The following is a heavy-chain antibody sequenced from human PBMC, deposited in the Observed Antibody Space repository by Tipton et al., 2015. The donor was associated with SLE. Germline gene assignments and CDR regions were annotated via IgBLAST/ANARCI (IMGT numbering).Heavy chain of an antibody. V-gene: IGHV3-23*01. D-gene: IGHD3-3*01. Sequence: SLRLSCAASGFTFSNYAMSWVRQAPGKGLEWVSAITGSGDRTYYIDSVQGRFTISRDNSKNSLYLQMNGLRAEDTAVYYCARSPVDYWNGYSAWGQGTLVAVSS. J-gene: IGHJ4*02. CDR2: ITGSGDRT. CDR3: ARSPVDYWNGYSA. CDR1: GFTFSNYA.